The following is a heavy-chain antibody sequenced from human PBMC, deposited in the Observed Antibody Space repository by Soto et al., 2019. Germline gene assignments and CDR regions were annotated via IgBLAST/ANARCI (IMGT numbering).Heavy chain of an antibody. Sequence: VRLSCVASGFTFSTFSLHWVRQAPGKGLQWVADISYDGANQYYADFVQGRFTISRDNAKNSLYLHMNSLGAEDTAVYYCAREDGVVGATSAFDYWGQGTLVTVSS. CDR3: AREDGVVGATSAFDY. CDR1: GFTFSTFS. V-gene: IGHV3-30-3*01. D-gene: IGHD1-26*01. J-gene: IGHJ4*02. CDR2: ISYDGANQ.